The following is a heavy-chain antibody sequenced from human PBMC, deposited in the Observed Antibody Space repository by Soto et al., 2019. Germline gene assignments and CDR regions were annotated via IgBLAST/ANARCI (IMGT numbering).Heavy chain of an antibody. J-gene: IGHJ4*02. D-gene: IGHD1-26*01. V-gene: IGHV3-30-3*01. CDR1: GFTFSSYA. Sequence: QVQLVESGGGVVQPGRSLRLSCAASGFTFSSYAMHWVRQAPGKGLEWVAVISYDGSNKYYADSVKGRFTISRDNSKNTLYLKMNSLRAEDTAVYYCARELRGVGGSDHEAFDYWGQGTLVTVSS. CDR2: ISYDGSNK. CDR3: ARELRGVGGSDHEAFDY.